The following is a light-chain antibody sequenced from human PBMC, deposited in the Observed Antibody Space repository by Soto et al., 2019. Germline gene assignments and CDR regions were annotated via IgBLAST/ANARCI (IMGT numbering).Light chain of an antibody. CDR2: GAS. J-gene: IGKJ1*01. CDR3: QQYGSSGT. CDR1: QSVSNNY. Sequence: EIVLTQSPGTLSLSTGERATLSRRASQSVSNNYLAWYQQKPGQAPRLLIYGASNRATGIPDRFSGSGSGTDFTLTISRLEPEDCAVYYCQQYGSSGTFGQGTKVDNK. V-gene: IGKV3-20*01.